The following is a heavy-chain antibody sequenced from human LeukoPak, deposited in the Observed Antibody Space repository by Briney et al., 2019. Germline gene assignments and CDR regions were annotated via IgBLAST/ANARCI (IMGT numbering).Heavy chain of an antibody. CDR2: ISAYNGNT. CDR1: GYTFTSYG. V-gene: IGHV1-18*01. Sequence: GASVKVSCKASGYTFTSYGISWVRHAHGQGLEWMGWISAYNGNTNYAQKLQGRVTMTTDTSTSTAYMELRSLRSDDTAVYYCARDQEVGQWLMNAFDIWGQGTMVTVSS. CDR3: ARDQEVGQWLMNAFDI. J-gene: IGHJ3*02. D-gene: IGHD6-19*01.